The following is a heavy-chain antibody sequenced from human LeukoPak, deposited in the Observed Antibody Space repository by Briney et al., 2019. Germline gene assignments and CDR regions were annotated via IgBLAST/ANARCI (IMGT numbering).Heavy chain of an antibody. Sequence: ASVKVSCKASGGTFSSYAISWMRQAPGQGLEWMGGIIPIFGTANYAQKFQGRVTITADESTSTAYMELSSPRSEDTAVYYCARGAQYYGPGGGYYFDYWGQGTLVTVSS. CDR1: GGTFSSYA. J-gene: IGHJ4*02. D-gene: IGHD3-10*01. CDR2: IIPIFGTA. V-gene: IGHV1-69*13. CDR3: ARGAQYYGPGGGYYFDY.